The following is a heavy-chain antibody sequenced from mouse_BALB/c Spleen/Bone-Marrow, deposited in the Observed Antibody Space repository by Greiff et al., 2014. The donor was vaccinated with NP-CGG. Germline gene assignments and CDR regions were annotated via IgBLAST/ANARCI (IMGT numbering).Heavy chain of an antibody. CDR3: ASYHSSGYAMDY. Sequence: VHVKQSGPELVKPGASVKVSCKASGYSFTDYNMYWVKQSHGRSLEWIGYIDPYNGGTSYNQKFKGKATLTVDKSSSTAFMHLNSLTSEDSAVYYCASYHSSGYAMDYWGQGTSVTVSS. CDR1: GYSFTDYN. V-gene: IGHV1S135*01. J-gene: IGHJ4*01. D-gene: IGHD3-1*01. CDR2: IDPYNGGT.